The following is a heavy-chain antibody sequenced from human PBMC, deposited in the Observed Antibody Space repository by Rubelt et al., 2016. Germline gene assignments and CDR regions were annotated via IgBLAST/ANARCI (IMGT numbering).Heavy chain of an antibody. CDR2: ISASGGNT. V-gene: IGHV3-23*01. CDR3: AKELARYSGSRNNIAS. D-gene: IGHD3-10*01. Sequence: MNWVRQAPGKGLEWVSVISASGGNTYYADSVKGRFTISRDNSKNTLYLQMNSLRADDTAVYYCAKELARYSGSRNNIASRAHGTLVTVSS. J-gene: IGHJ5*01.